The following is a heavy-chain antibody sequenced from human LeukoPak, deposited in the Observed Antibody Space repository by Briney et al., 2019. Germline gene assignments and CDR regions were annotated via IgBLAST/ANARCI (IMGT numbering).Heavy chain of an antibody. CDR3: AQAVYGDPVIDY. CDR2: ISYDGGDK. CDR1: GFIFSSHG. J-gene: IGHJ4*02. V-gene: IGHV3-30*18. D-gene: IGHD4-17*01. Sequence: GGSLRLSCAASGFIFSSHGMHWVRQAPGKGLEGVAVISYDGGDKYYVDSVKGRFTISIDNSKNPLFLLISCLRAQERAVYYCAQAVYGDPVIDYWGQGTLVTVSS.